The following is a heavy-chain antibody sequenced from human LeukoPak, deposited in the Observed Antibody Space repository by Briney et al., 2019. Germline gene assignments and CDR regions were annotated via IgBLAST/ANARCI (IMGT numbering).Heavy chain of an antibody. CDR2: IYYTGST. V-gene: IGHV4-59*01. CDR1: GGSISSYY. J-gene: IGHJ4*02. D-gene: IGHD3-10*01. Sequence: PSETLSLTCTVSGGSISSYYWSWIRQPPGKXLEWIGYIYYTGSTYYNPSLKSRVTISVDTSKNQFSLKLSSVTAADTAVYYCARGTHYGSGSHFDYWGQGTLVTVSS. CDR3: ARGTHYGSGSHFDY.